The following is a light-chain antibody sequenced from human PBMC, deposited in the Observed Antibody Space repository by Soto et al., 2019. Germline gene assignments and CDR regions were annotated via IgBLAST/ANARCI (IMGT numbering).Light chain of an antibody. V-gene: IGKV3-20*01. CDR1: QSVSSSY. CDR3: QQYGSSPRT. Sequence: EIVLTQSPGTLSLSPGERATLSCRASQSVSSSYLAWYQQKPGQAPRLLIYGASSRATGIPARFSGSGSGTDFTLTISRLEPEEFAVYYWQQYGSSPRTFGQGTKVEIK. CDR2: GAS. J-gene: IGKJ1*01.